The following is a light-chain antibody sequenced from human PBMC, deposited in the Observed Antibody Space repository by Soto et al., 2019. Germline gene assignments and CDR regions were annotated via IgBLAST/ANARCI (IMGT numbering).Light chain of an antibody. CDR1: QSVSSY. Sequence: EIVLTQSPATLSLSPGERATLSCRASQSVSSYLAWYQQKPGQAPRLLIYGESARATGIPARFSGSGSGTDFTLTIDGLEPEDFVVYYCQQRSNWPSITFGQGTRLEIK. CDR2: GES. V-gene: IGKV3-11*01. J-gene: IGKJ5*01. CDR3: QQRSNWPSIT.